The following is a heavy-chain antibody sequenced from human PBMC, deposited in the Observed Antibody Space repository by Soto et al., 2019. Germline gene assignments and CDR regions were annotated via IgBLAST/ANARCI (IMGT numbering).Heavy chain of an antibody. V-gene: IGHV1-18*01. J-gene: IGHJ6*03. CDR1: GYTFTSYG. CDR2: ISAYNGNT. CDR3: ARHIFHMGITIFGVVISPYYYYMDV. D-gene: IGHD3-3*01. Sequence: QVQLVQSGAGVKKPGASVKVSCKASGYTFTSYGISWVRQAPGQGLEWMGWISAYNGNTNYAQKLQGRGTMTTDTSASTAYMELRSLRSDDTSVYYCARHIFHMGITIFGVVISPYYYYMDVWGKGTTVTVSS.